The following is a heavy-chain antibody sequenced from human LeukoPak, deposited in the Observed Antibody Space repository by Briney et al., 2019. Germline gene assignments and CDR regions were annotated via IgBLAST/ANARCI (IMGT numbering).Heavy chain of an antibody. CDR2: ISSSSNYI. CDR3: ARDRESVEGP. J-gene: IGHJ5*02. V-gene: IGHV3-21*01. D-gene: IGHD3-10*01. CDR1: GFTFSTYS. Sequence: PGGSLRLSCAASGFTFSTYSMSWVRQVPGKGLEWVSSISSSSNYIYYADSVKGRFTISRDNAKNSLYLQMNSLTAEDTAVYYCARDRESVEGPWGQGTLVTVSS.